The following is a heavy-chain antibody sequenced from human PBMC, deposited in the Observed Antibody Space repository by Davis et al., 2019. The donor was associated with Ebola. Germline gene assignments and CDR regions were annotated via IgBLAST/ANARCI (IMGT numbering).Heavy chain of an antibody. CDR3: AGGSSKAYYYYGMDV. V-gene: IGHV1-3*01. D-gene: IGHD6-6*01. Sequence: AASVKVSCKASLYTFTSYAMHLLRQAPGQRLECMGWINAANGNTNYSQTFQGRVTITRHTSASTAYMELSSLRSEDTAVYYCAGGSSKAYYYYGMDVWGQGTTVTVSS. CDR2: INAANGNT. J-gene: IGHJ6*02. CDR1: LYTFTSYA.